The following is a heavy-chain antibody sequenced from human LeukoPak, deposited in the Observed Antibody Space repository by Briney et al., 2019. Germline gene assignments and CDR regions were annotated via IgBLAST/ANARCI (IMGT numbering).Heavy chain of an antibody. J-gene: IGHJ6*02. Sequence: SSETLSLTCAVYGGSFSGYYRNYIRQPPGRGLEWIGDVDQSGSTNYNPSLKSRVTISVDTSKKQFSLKVNSVTAADTAVYYCARGFVWTDGHGMDVWGQGTTVTVSS. CDR2: VDQSGST. CDR1: GGSFSGYY. CDR3: ARGFVWTDGHGMDV. V-gene: IGHV4-34*01. D-gene: IGHD1-1*01.